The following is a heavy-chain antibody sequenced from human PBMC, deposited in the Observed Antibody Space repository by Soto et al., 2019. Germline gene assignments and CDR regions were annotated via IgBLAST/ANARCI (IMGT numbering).Heavy chain of an antibody. D-gene: IGHD6-19*01. V-gene: IGHV1-18*01. Sequence: GASVKVSCKASGYTFTSYGISWVRQAPGQGLEWMGWSSAYNGNTNYAQKLQGRVTMTTDTSTSTAYMELRSLRSDDTAVYYCARDLLGYSSGWYQAFDYWGQGTLVTVSS. CDR1: GYTFTSYG. J-gene: IGHJ4*02. CDR3: ARDLLGYSSGWYQAFDY. CDR2: SSAYNGNT.